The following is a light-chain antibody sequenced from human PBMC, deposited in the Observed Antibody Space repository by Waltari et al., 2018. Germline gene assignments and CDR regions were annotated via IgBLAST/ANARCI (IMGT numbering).Light chain of an antibody. CDR2: LAS. CDR3: MQSLQAQWT. J-gene: IGKJ1*01. Sequence: DIVMTQYALSLPVTPGESGSISCRSSQSPLHRNGSNYLDWYLQKPGESPHLLIDLASNRASCVPDRFSCRGAGIDFTLKISRVEAEDVGVYYCMQSLQAQWTFGPGTKVEIK. V-gene: IGKV2-28*01. CDR1: QSPLHRNGSNY.